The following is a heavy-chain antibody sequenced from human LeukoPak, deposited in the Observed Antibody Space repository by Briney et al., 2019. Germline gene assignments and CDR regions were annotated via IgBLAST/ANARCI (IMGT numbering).Heavy chain of an antibody. CDR2: IYTSGST. CDR1: GGSISSYY. CDR3: ARDRRMVRGVISTGGWFDP. Sequence: SETLSLTCTVSGGSISSYYWSWIRQPAGKGLEWIGRIYTSGSTNYNPSLKSRVTMSVDTSKNQFSLKLSSVTAADTAVYYCARDRRMVRGVISTGGWFDPWGQGTQVTVSS. V-gene: IGHV4-4*07. J-gene: IGHJ5*02. D-gene: IGHD3-10*01.